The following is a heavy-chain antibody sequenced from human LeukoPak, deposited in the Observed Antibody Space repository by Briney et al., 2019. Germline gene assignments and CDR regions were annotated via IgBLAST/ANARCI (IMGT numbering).Heavy chain of an antibody. D-gene: IGHD5-18*01. Sequence: SETLSLTCTVSGGSISSGNYYWSWIRQPAGKGLEWIGRIYSSGSTNYNPSLKSRVTMSVDTSKNQFSLKLSSVTAADTAVYYCAREYSYGADYWGQGTLVTVSS. V-gene: IGHV4-61*02. CDR1: GGSISSGNYY. J-gene: IGHJ4*02. CDR3: AREYSYGADY. CDR2: IYSSGST.